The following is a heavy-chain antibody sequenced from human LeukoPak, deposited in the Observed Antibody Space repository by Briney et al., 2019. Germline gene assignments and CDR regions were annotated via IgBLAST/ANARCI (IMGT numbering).Heavy chain of an antibody. CDR1: TFTFSSYA. J-gene: IGHJ4*02. D-gene: IGHD2-2*03. CDR3: AKEPPNGYCTTTSCYFDY. CDR2: ISSGGLTT. Sequence: GGSLRLSCAASTFTFSSYAMSWVRQAPGKGLEWVSGISSGGLTTYYADSVKGRFTISRDNFKNTLYLQMNSLRPEDTAVYYCAKEPPNGYCTTTSCYFDYWGQGTQVTVYS. V-gene: IGHV3-23*01.